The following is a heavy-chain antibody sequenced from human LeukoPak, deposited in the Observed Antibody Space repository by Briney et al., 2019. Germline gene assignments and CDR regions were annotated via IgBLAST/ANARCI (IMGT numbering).Heavy chain of an antibody. V-gene: IGHV3-9*01. D-gene: IGHD1-26*01. CDR2: ISWNSGNI. CDR1: GFTFDDYA. Sequence: PGGSLRLSCAASGFTFDDYAMQWVRQAPGKGLEWVSGISWNSGNIGYADSVKGRFTISRDNAKNSLYLQMNSLRAEDTALFYCAKVRGGELLAAFDIWGQGTMVTVSS. J-gene: IGHJ3*02. CDR3: AKVRGGELLAAFDI.